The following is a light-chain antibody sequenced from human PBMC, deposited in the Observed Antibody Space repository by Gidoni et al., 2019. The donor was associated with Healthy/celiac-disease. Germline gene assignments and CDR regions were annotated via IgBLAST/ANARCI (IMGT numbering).Light chain of an antibody. V-gene: IGKV1-33*01. CDR2: DAS. Sequence: DIQMNESPSSLSASVGDRVTITCQASQDISNYLNWYQQKPGKAPKLLIYDASNLETGVPSRFSGSGSGTDFTFTISSLQPEDIATYYCQQDDNLPPTFGGGTKVEIK. CDR3: QQDDNLPPT. CDR1: QDISNY. J-gene: IGKJ4*01.